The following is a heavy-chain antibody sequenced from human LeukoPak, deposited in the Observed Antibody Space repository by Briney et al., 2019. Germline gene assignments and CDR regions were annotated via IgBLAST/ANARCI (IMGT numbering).Heavy chain of an antibody. V-gene: IGHV1-46*01. CDR2: INPSGGST. D-gene: IGHD1-26*01. Sequence: ASVKVSCKASGYTFTSYYMHWVRQAPGQGLEWMGIINPSGGSTSYAQKFQGRVTMTRDMSTSTVYMELSSLRSEDTAVYYCARVAHIGGATTYFDYWGQGTLVAVSS. J-gene: IGHJ4*02. CDR1: GYTFTSYY. CDR3: ARVAHIGGATTYFDY.